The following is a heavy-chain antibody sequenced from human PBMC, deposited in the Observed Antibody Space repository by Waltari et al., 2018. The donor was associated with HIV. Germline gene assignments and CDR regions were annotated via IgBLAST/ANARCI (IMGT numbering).Heavy chain of an antibody. CDR3: AKDCRDHAPAFDI. CDR1: GFTFSSYA. CDR2: ISGSGGST. Sequence: EVQLLESGGGLVQPEGSLRLSCAASGFTFSSYAMTWVRQAPGKGLEWVSAISGSGGSTYHADSVKGRFTISRDNSKNTLYLQMNSLRAEDTAVYYCAKDCRDHAPAFDIWGQGTMVTVSS. J-gene: IGHJ3*02. D-gene: IGHD3-10*01. V-gene: IGHV3-23*01.